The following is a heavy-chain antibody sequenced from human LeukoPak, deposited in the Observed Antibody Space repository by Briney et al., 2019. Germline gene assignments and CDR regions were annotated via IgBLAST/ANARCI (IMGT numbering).Heavy chain of an antibody. J-gene: IGHJ4*02. CDR1: GFTFSDYY. CDR2: ISSSGSTI. D-gene: IGHD2-21*02. Sequence: GGSLRLSCAASGFTFSDYYMSWIRQAPGKGLEWVSYISSSGSTIYYADSVKGRFTISRDNAKNSLYLQMNSLRAEDTAVYYCAAAPYCGGDCYSDWGQGTLVTVSS. V-gene: IGHV3-11*04. CDR3: AAAPYCGGDCYSD.